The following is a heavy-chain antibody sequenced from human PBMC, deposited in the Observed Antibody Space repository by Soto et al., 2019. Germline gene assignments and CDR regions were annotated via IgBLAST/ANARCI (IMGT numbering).Heavy chain of an antibody. CDR2: ISGTGVNT. CDR3: ANDSFHNLYRSSSFEDCFGP. J-gene: IGHJ5*02. V-gene: IGHV3-23*01. D-gene: IGHD1-26*01. CDR1: GFIFSSYA. Sequence: GGSQRLSCEASGFIFSSYAITWVRQAPGKGLEWVSTISGTGVNTYYADSVKGRFTVSRDNSKNTVWLQMNSLRAADSSVYYCANDSFHNLYRSSSFEDCFGPWGQGTLVTVS.